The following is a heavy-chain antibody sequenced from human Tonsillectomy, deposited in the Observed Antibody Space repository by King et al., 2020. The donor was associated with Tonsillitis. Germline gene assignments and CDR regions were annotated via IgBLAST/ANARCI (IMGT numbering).Heavy chain of an antibody. J-gene: IGHJ4*02. D-gene: IGHD3-22*01. CDR3: ARGYYDSSGYYSVDY. Sequence: QLQESGPGLVKPSQTLSLTCTVSGGSISSGSYYWSWIRQPAGKGLEWIGRIYTSGSTNYNPSLKSRVTISVDTSKNQFSLKLSSVTAADTAVYYCARGYYDSSGYYSVDYWGQGTLVTVSS. CDR2: IYTSGST. CDR1: GGSISSGSYY. V-gene: IGHV4-61*02.